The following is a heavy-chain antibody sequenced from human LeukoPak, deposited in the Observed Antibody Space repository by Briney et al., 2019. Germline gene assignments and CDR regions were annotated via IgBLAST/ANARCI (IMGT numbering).Heavy chain of an antibody. CDR2: INHSGST. J-gene: IGHJ6*03. Sequence: SETLSLTCAVYGGSFSGYYWSWIRQPPGKGLEWIGEINHSGSTNYNPSLKSRVTISVDTSKNQFSLKLSSVTAADTAVYYCARRVYYYYMDVWGKGTTVTVSS. V-gene: IGHV4-34*01. CDR3: ARRVYYYYMDV. D-gene: IGHD6-13*01. CDR1: GGSFSGYY.